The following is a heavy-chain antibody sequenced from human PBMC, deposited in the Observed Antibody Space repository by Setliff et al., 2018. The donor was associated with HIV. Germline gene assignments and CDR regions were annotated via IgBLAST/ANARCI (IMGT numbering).Heavy chain of an antibody. V-gene: IGHV1-2*02. CDR1: GYTFIGHY. J-gene: IGHJ5*02. CDR2: INPNSGDT. Sequence: ASVKVSCKASGYTFIGHYIHWVRQAPGQGLEWMGWINPNSGDTKYVQKFQDRVSLTRDTSLSTAYMELSSLTSDDTAIYYCARDMFEIWERSLAKGDEFDPWGQGSLVTVSS. CDR3: ARDMFEIWERSLAKGDEFDP. D-gene: IGHD3-10*02.